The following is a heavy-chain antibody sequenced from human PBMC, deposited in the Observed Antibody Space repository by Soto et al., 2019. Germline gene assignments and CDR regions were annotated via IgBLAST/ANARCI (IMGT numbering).Heavy chain of an antibody. CDR1: GFSLSTHS. V-gene: IGHV3-48*01. J-gene: IGHJ3*02. CDR3: ARDAVAMGGGVCALDM. D-gene: IGHD6-19*01. Sequence: EVQVVESGGGLVQPGGSLRLSCAASGFSLSTHSFNWVRQAPGKGLEWISFISTSGVDIYYADSVEGRFTISRDTSENSVYLQLDSLRVEDTSVYYWARDAVAMGGGVCALDMWGQGTMVTVSS. CDR2: ISTSGVDI.